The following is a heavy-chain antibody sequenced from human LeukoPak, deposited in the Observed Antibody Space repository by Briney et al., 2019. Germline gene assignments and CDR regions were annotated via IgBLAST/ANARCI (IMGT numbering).Heavy chain of an antibody. CDR2: IYYSGST. Sequence: PSETLSLTCTVSGGSISSTSYYWGWIRQPPGKGLEWIGNIYYSGSTYYNPSLKSRVTISVDTSKNQFSLKLSSVTAADTAVYYCARSASGIAAAGGAFDIWGQGTMVTVSS. J-gene: IGHJ3*02. CDR3: ARSASGIAAAGGAFDI. V-gene: IGHV4-39*07. D-gene: IGHD6-13*01. CDR1: GGSISSTSYY.